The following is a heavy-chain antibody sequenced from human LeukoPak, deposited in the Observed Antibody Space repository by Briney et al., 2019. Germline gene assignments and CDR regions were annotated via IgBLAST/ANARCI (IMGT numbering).Heavy chain of an antibody. CDR2: IYYSGST. D-gene: IGHD3-22*01. Sequence: RSSQTLSLTCTVSGGSISSGDYYWSWIRQPPGKGLEWIGYIYYSGSTYYNPSLKSRVTISVDTSKNQFSLKLSSVTAADTAVYYCAILDRGYDSSGYYNYWGQGTLVTVSS. CDR3: AILDRGYDSSGYYNY. J-gene: IGHJ4*02. V-gene: IGHV4-30-4*08. CDR1: GGSISSGDYY.